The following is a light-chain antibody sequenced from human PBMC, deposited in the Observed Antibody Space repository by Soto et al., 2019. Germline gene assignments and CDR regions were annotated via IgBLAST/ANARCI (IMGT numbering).Light chain of an antibody. Sequence: QSALTQPPSASGSPGQSVTISCTGTSSDVGAYKYVFWYQQYPGKAPKLMIYEVTKRPSGVPDRFSGSKSGNTASLTVSGLQAEDEADYYCTSYVGNDIWVFGGGTQLTVL. J-gene: IGLJ3*02. CDR2: EVT. CDR3: TSYVGNDIWV. CDR1: SSDVGAYKY. V-gene: IGLV2-8*01.